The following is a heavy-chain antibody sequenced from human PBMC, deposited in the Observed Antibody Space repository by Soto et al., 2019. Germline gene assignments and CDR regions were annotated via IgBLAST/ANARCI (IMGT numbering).Heavy chain of an antibody. J-gene: IGHJ4*02. CDR3: ARAPYGSGTKPYYFDY. CDR2: IYNSGST. Sequence: QVQLQESGPGLVKPSETLSLTCTVSGGSISSYYWSWIRQPPGKGLEWIRFIYNSGSTNYNPSLKSRVTISMDTSRNQFSLILSSVTAADTAVYYCARAPYGSGTKPYYFDYWGQGTLVTVSS. D-gene: IGHD3-10*01. CDR1: GGSISSYY. V-gene: IGHV4-59*01.